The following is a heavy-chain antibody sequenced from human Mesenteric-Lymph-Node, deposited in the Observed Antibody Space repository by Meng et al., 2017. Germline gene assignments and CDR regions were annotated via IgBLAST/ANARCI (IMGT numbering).Heavy chain of an antibody. J-gene: IGHJ3*02. CDR2: ISYDGSNK. Sequence: GESLKISCAASGFTFSSYAMHWVRQAPGKGLEWVAVISYDGSNKYYADSVKGRFTISRDNSKNTLYLQMNSLRAEDTAVYYCARDPYDSSGYYLGRAFDIWGQGTMVTVSS. CDR3: ARDPYDSSGYYLGRAFDI. D-gene: IGHD3-22*01. V-gene: IGHV3-30*04. CDR1: GFTFSSYA.